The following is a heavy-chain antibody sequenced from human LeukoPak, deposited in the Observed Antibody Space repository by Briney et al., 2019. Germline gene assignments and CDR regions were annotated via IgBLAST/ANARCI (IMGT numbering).Heavy chain of an antibody. V-gene: IGHV4-39*07. CDR3: ATRYYASSPFDP. CDR2: IYYRGNT. CDR1: GGSISRNYY. Sequence: PSETLSLACTVSGGSISRNYYWGWVRQPPGKGLEWIGTIYYRGNTYFNPSLQSRVTISLDASKNQFSLKLSPVTAADTAVYYCATRYYASSPFDPWGQGTLVTVSS. D-gene: IGHD2-2*01. J-gene: IGHJ5*02.